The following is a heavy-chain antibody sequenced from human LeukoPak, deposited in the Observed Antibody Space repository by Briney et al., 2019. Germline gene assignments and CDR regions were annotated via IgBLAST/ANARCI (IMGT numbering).Heavy chain of an antibody. V-gene: IGHV1-69*13. CDR3: ARGEEYYDFWSGYYLTADFDY. J-gene: IGHJ4*02. Sequence: ASVKVSCKASGGTFSSYAISCVRQAPGQGLEWMGGIIPIFGTANYAQKFQGRVTITADESASTAYMELSSLRSEDTAVYYCARGEEYYDFWSGYYLTADFDYWGQGTLVTVSS. CDR1: GGTFSSYA. CDR2: IIPIFGTA. D-gene: IGHD3-3*01.